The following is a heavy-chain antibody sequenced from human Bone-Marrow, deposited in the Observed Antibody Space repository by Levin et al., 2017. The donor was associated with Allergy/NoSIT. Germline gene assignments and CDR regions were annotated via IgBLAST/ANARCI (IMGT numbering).Heavy chain of an antibody. D-gene: IGHD5-24*01. CDR1: GDFISTTTFY. V-gene: IGHV4-39*07. J-gene: IGHJ4*02. CDR3: ARVATTMADRYFDH. CDR2: VLYSGSS. Sequence: ASETLSLTCKVTGDFISTTTFYWAWIRQPPGKSPEWIASVLYSGSSYSNPSLKGRVAISVDTSENHFSLRLNSVTAADTAVYYCARVATTMADRYFDHWGQGILVTVSS.